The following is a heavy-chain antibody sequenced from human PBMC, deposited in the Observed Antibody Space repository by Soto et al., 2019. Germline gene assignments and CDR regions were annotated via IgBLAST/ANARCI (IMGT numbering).Heavy chain of an antibody. D-gene: IGHD5-18*01. CDR2: IWSDGSGK. Sequence: GGSLRLSCAASWFTFSNYGMHSVRQAPGKGLECVALIWSDGSGKYYADSVNGRFTISIDNSKNTVYLQMNSLRVDDTAVYYCARWAVDTSVQLDCWGPGTLVTVS. CDR3: ARWAVDTSVQLDC. V-gene: IGHV3-33*01. J-gene: IGHJ4*02. CDR1: WFTFSNYG.